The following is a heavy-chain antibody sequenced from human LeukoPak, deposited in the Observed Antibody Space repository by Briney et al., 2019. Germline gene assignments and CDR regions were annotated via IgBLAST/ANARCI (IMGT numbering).Heavy chain of an antibody. D-gene: IGHD6-19*01. CDR1: GFIFSNHG. CDR2: VSPPGGGT. Sequence: GGSLRLSCAASGFIFSNHGMNWVRQAPGKGLEWLSGVSPPGGGTYYADSVKGRFTISRDDSKNTLSLQMNSLRVEDTAVYYCARDVGDTSGWYWFDHWGQGSLVTVSS. V-gene: IGHV3-23*01. J-gene: IGHJ5*02. CDR3: ARDVGDTSGWYWFDH.